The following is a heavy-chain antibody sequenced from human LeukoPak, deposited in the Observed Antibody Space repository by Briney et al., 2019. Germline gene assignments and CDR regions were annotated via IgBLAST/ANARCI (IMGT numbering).Heavy chain of an antibody. CDR2: ISYDGSNK. J-gene: IGHJ4*02. CDR3: ARETSGATWGSFDY. Sequence: GGSLRLSCAASGFTFSSCAMNWVRQAPGKGLEWVAVISYDGSNKYYADSVKGRFTISRDNSKNTLYLQMNSLRAEDTAVYYCARETSGATWGSFDYWGQGTLVTVSS. D-gene: IGHD1-26*01. CDR1: GFTFSSCA. V-gene: IGHV3-30*04.